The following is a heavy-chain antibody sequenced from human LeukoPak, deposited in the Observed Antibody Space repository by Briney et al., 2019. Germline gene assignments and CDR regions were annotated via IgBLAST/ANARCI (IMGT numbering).Heavy chain of an antibody. CDR3: ATYVLRFLEWSIDY. J-gene: IGHJ4*02. CDR1: GYTLTELS. CDR2: FDPEDGET. D-gene: IGHD3-3*01. V-gene: IGHV1-24*01. Sequence: ASVKVSCKVSGYTLTELSMHWVRQAPGKGLEWMGGFDPEDGETIYAQNFQGRVTMTEDTSTDTAYMELSSLRSEDTAVYYCATYVLRFLEWSIDYWGQGTLVTVSS.